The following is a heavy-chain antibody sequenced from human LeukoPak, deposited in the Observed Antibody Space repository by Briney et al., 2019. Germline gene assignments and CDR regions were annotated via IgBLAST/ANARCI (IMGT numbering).Heavy chain of an antibody. CDR2: ISSSSSYT. V-gene: IGHV3-11*06. CDR1: GFTFSDYY. D-gene: IGHD3-10*01. Sequence: PGESLRLSCAASGFTFSDYYMSWIRQAPGKGLEWVSYISSSSSYTNYADSVKGRFTISRDNAKNSLYLQMNSLRAEDTAVYYCARGSRVWFGELLFDYWGQGTLVTVSS. J-gene: IGHJ4*02. CDR3: ARGSRVWFGELLFDY.